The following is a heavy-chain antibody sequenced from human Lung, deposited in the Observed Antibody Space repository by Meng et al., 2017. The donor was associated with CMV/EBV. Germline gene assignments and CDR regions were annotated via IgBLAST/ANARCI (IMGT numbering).Heavy chain of an antibody. V-gene: IGHV4-39*07. CDR1: GGSISSSTYY. Sequence: PLQESGPGLVRPSETLSLTCSVSGGSISSSTYYWAWIRQPPGKGLEWIGSLYDSGSTYYHPSLKSRVTISVDTSKTYFSLKLRSVTAADTAVYYCARDLEYWGQGTLVTVSS. CDR2: LYDSGST. CDR3: ARDLEY. J-gene: IGHJ4*02. D-gene: IGHD1-1*01.